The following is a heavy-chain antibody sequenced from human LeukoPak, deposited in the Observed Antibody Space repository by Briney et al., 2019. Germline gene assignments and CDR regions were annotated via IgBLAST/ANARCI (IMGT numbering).Heavy chain of an antibody. Sequence: GGSLRLSCVASGFTFSSYEMNWVRQARGKGLEWLSYIGSSDSTTHYADSVKGRFTISRDNSKNTLYLQMNSLRAEDTAVYYCAKSGGVRFDPWGQGTLVTVSS. V-gene: IGHV3-48*03. CDR1: GFTFSSYE. CDR3: AKSGGVRFDP. J-gene: IGHJ5*02. CDR2: IGSSDSTT. D-gene: IGHD3-16*01.